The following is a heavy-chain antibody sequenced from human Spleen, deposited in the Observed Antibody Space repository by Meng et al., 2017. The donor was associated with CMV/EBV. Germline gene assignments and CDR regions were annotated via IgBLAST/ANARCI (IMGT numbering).Heavy chain of an antibody. D-gene: IGHD7-27*01. V-gene: IGHV4-61*01. CDR1: DGSISSDTYY. Sequence: SETLSLTCTVSDGSISSDTYYWSWIRQYPGKGLEWIGYIYYSGSTNYNPSLKSRVTISVDTSKNQFSLKLSSVTAADTAVYYCARVGTASSPEYYFDYWGQGTLVTVSS. CDR3: ARVGTASSPEYYFDY. J-gene: IGHJ4*02. CDR2: IYYSGST.